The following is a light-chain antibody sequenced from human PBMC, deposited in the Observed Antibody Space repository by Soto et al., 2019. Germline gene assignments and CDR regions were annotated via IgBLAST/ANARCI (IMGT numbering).Light chain of an antibody. CDR2: WAS. CDR1: QSVLYSSNNKNY. CDR3: QQFYSIPWT. V-gene: IGKV4-1*01. J-gene: IGKJ1*01. Sequence: DIVMTQSPDSLAVSLGERATINCKSSQSVLYSSNNKNYFAWHQQKPGQPPKLLIYWASTRETGVPDRFSGSGSGTDFTLTISNLQAEDVAVYYCQQFYSIPWTFGQGTKVEIK.